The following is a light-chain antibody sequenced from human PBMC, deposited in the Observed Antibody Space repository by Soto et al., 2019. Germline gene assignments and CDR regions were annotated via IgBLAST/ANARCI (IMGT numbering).Light chain of an antibody. V-gene: IGKV3-20*01. Sequence: IVLTQSPGTLSLSPGERATLSCRASQTISGSYLAWYQHKPGQAPRLLIHGASTRATGIPDRFSGSGSGTDFTITISRLEPEDFVVYYCQHHGDSVYTFGQGTKLEIK. CDR1: QTISGSY. J-gene: IGKJ2*01. CDR2: GAS. CDR3: QHHGDSVYT.